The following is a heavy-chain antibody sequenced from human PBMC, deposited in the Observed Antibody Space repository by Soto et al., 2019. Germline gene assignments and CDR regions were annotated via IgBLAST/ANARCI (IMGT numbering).Heavy chain of an antibody. J-gene: IGHJ3*02. Sequence: ASVKVSCKASGYTFTSYYMHWVRQAPGQGLEWMGIINPSGGSTSYAQKFQGRVTMTRDTSTSTVYMELSSLRSEDTAVYYCAIYHNDSSGYGAFDIWGQGTMVTVSS. D-gene: IGHD3-22*01. CDR1: GYTFTSYY. CDR2: INPSGGST. CDR3: AIYHNDSSGYGAFDI. V-gene: IGHV1-46*01.